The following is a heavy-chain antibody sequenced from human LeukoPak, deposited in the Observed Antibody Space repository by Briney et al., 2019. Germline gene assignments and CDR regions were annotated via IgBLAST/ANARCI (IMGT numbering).Heavy chain of an antibody. CDR3: AKGGGGVDTPFDC. J-gene: IGHJ4*02. CDR2: IRSDGSEK. Sequence: GESLRLSCAASGFTFSSYGMHWVRQAPGKGLEWVAFIRSDGSEKYYGDSVKGRFTTSRDNSKQTLYVQISTRRAEGTGVCYCAKGGGGVDTPFDCWGQGTLVSVSS. V-gene: IGHV3-30*02. D-gene: IGHD5-18*01. CDR1: GFTFSSYG.